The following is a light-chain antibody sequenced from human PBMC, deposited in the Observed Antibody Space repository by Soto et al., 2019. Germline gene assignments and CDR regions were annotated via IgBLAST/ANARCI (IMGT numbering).Light chain of an antibody. Sequence: QLVLTQPPSVSGAPGQRVTISCTGSSSNIGAGYDVLWYQQLPGTAPKLLIYGNSNRPSGVPDRFSGSKSGTSASLAITGLRAEDEADYYCQSYDSSLSGWVFGGGTQLTVL. CDR1: SSNIGAGYD. V-gene: IGLV1-40*01. CDR2: GNS. J-gene: IGLJ3*02. CDR3: QSYDSSLSGWV.